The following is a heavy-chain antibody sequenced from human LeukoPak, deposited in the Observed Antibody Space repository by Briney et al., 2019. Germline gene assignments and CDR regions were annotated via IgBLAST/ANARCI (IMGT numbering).Heavy chain of an antibody. CDR1: GFTFSSYA. CDR2: ISYDGSNK. Sequence: GGSLRLSCAASGFTFSSYAMHWVRQAPGKGLEWVAVISYDGSNKYYADSVKGRFTISRDNSKNTLYLQMNSLRAEDTAVYYCARGSYFDYWGQGTLVTVSS. J-gene: IGHJ4*02. CDR3: ARGSYFDY. V-gene: IGHV3-30-3*01.